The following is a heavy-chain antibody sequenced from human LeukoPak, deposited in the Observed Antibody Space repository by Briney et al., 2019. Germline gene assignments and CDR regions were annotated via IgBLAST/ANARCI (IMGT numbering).Heavy chain of an antibody. Sequence: GGSQRLSCAASGFTFSSYSMNWVRQAPGKGLEWVSSISSSSSYIYYADSLKGRFTISRDNAKNSLYLQMNSLRAEDTAVYYCASVPFDFWTSYYFDYWGQGTLVTVSS. CDR1: GFTFSSYS. CDR2: ISSSSSYI. D-gene: IGHD3/OR15-3a*01. CDR3: ASVPFDFWTSYYFDY. J-gene: IGHJ4*02. V-gene: IGHV3-21*01.